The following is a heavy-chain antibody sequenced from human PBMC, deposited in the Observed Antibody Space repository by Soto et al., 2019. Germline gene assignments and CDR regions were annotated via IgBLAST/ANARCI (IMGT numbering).Heavy chain of an antibody. J-gene: IGHJ6*02. V-gene: IGHV1-8*01. Sequence: QVQLVQSGAEVKKPGASVKVSCKASGYTFTSYNVNWVRQATGQGLEWMGWMNPNSGKTGYAQKFHGRVTMTRDTSITTAYMELSSLRSDDTAVYFCARSSIAAPYYYYGMDAWGQGTTVTVSS. D-gene: IGHD6-25*01. CDR1: GYTFTSYN. CDR2: MNPNSGKT. CDR3: ARSSIAAPYYYYGMDA.